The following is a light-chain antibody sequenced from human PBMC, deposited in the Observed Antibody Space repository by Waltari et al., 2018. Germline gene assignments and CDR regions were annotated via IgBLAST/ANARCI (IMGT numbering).Light chain of an antibody. CDR1: SSYVGCYTL. Sequence: QSALTPPASVSGSPGQSITISCPGTSSYVGCYTLVSWYQQHPGKAPKLIIYAVSKRPSGASARFSGSKSGNTASLTISGLQAEDEADYYCCSYAGSTTRWVFGGGTKLTVL. CDR3: CSYAGSTTRWV. J-gene: IGLJ3*02. V-gene: IGLV2-23*02. CDR2: AVS.